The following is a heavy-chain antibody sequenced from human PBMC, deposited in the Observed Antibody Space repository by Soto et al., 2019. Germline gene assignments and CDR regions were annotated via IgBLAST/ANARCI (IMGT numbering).Heavy chain of an antibody. D-gene: IGHD3-3*01. CDR3: AATYYDFWSGIGRSYDY. Sequence: QVQLQESGPGLVKPSETLSLTCTVSGGSISSYYWSCIRQPPGKGLEWIGYIYYSGSTNYNPSLKSRVTISVDTSKNQFSLKLSSVTAADTAVYYCAATYYDFWSGIGRSYDYWGQGTLVTVSS. J-gene: IGHJ4*02. CDR2: IYYSGST. CDR1: GGSISSYY. V-gene: IGHV4-59*01.